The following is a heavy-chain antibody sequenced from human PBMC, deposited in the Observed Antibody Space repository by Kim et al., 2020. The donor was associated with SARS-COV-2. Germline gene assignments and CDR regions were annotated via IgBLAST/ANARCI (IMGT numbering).Heavy chain of an antibody. Sequence: SETLSLTCTVSGGSISSYYWSWIRQPAGKGLEWIGRIYTSGSTNYNPSLKSRVTMSVDTSKNQFSLKLSSVTAADTAVYYCARDVRNRERGYSYGYYYYGMDVWGQGTTVTVSS. V-gene: IGHV4-4*07. CDR1: GGSISSYY. CDR3: ARDVRNRERGYSYGYYYYGMDV. J-gene: IGHJ6*02. CDR2: IYTSGST. D-gene: IGHD5-18*01.